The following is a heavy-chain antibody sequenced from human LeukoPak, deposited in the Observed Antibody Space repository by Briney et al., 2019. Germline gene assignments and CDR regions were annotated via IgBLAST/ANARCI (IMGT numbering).Heavy chain of an antibody. CDR2: ISSSGSDI. CDR3: ARAKRNGFDI. V-gene: IGHV3-48*03. J-gene: IGHJ3*02. CDR1: GFTFSNYE. Sequence: GGSLRLSCAASGFTFSNYEMHWVRQAPGKGLEWVSYISSSGSDIYYADSVKGRFTISRENAKNSLYLQMNSLRAGDTAVYYCARAKRNGFDIWGQGTMVTVSS.